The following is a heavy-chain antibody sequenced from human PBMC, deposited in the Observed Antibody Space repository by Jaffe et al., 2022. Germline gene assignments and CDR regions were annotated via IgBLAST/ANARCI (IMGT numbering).Heavy chain of an antibody. Sequence: QVQLQESGPGLVKPSETLSLTCAVSGYSISSGYYWGWIRQPPGKGLEWIGSIYHSGSTYYNPSLKSRVTISVDTSKNQFSLKLSSVTAADTAVYYCARQFAVAAVAGTFWFDPWGQGTLVTVSS. D-gene: IGHD6-19*01. V-gene: IGHV4-38-2*01. CDR2: IYHSGST. CDR1: GYSISSGYY. J-gene: IGHJ5*02. CDR3: ARQFAVAAVAGTFWFDP.